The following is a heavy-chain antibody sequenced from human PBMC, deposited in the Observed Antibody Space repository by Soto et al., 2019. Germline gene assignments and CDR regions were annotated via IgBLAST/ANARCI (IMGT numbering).Heavy chain of an antibody. CDR2: IIPIFGTA. Sequence: GASVKVSCKASGGTFSSYAISWVRQAPGQGLEWMGGIIPIFGTANYAQKFQGRVTITADKSTSTAYMELSSLRSEDTAVYYCARVAPSGYSYGYHPNYFDYWGQGTLVTVSS. J-gene: IGHJ4*02. CDR1: GGTFSSYA. D-gene: IGHD5-18*01. V-gene: IGHV1-69*06. CDR3: ARVAPSGYSYGYHPNYFDY.